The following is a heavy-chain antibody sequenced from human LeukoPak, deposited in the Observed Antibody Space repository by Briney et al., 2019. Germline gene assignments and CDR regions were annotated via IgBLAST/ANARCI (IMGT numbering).Heavy chain of an antibody. CDR2: IYPGDSET. CDR1: GYSFSTYW. J-gene: IGHJ6*03. Sequence: GESLKIPCKGSGYSFSTYWIGWVRQMPGKGLEWMGIIYPGDSETTYSPSFQGQVTISVDKSISTAYLQWSSLKASDTAMYYCARLGGGGGSYKNYYYYYMDVWGKGTTVTVSS. CDR3: ARLGGGGGSYKNYYYYYMDV. V-gene: IGHV5-51*01. D-gene: IGHD1-26*01.